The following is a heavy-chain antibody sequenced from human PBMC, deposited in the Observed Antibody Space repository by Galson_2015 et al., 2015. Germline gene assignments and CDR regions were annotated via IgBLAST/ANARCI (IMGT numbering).Heavy chain of an antibody. Sequence: SVKVSCKASGYTFTSYYMHWVRQAPGQGLEWMGIINPSGGSTSYAQKFQGRVTMTRDTSTSTVYMELSSLRSEDTAVYYCATTGCSSTSCYNYYYYYMDVWGKGTTVTVSS. D-gene: IGHD2-2*02. CDR1: GYTFTSYY. J-gene: IGHJ6*03. V-gene: IGHV1-46*01. CDR2: INPSGGST. CDR3: ATTGCSSTSCYNYYYYYMDV.